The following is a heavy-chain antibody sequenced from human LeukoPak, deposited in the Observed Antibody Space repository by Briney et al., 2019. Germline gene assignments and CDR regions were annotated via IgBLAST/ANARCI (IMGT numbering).Heavy chain of an antibody. J-gene: IGHJ4*02. CDR1: GGSISGSSYY. V-gene: IGHV4-39*01. Sequence: SETLSLTCTVSGGSISGSSYYWGWIRQPPGKGLEWIGSIYYSGSTYYNPSLKSRVTISVDTSKNQFSLKLSSVTAADTAVYYCARGSIAVADTWGINYFDYWGQGTLVTVSS. CDR2: IYYSGST. CDR3: ARGSIAVADTWGINYFDY. D-gene: IGHD6-19*01.